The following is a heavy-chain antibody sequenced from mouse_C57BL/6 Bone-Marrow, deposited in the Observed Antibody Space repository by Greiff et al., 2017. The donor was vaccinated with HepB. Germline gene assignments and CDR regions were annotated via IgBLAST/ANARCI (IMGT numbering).Heavy chain of an antibody. CDR2: IYPRSGNT. Sequence: QVQLKQSGAELARPGASVKLSCKASGYTFTSYGISWVKQRTGQGLEWIGEIYPRSGNTYYNEKFKGKATLTADKSSSTAYMELRSLTSEDSAVYFCARYLYYAVAYWGQGTLVTVSA. J-gene: IGHJ3*01. CDR3: ARYLYYAVAY. V-gene: IGHV1-81*01. CDR1: GYTFTSYG. D-gene: IGHD2-1*01.